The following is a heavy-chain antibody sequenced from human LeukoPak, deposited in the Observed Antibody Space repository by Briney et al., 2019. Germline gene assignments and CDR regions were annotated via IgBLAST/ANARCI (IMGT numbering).Heavy chain of an antibody. CDR2: IYYSGST. CDR1: GGSISSYY. D-gene: IGHD6-13*01. V-gene: IGHV4-59*07. J-gene: IGHJ4*02. CDR3: ARSSSSWYFAY. Sequence: SDTLSLTCTVSGGSISSYYGICIRQPPGKGLEWIGYIYYSGSTNYNPSLKSRVTISVDKSKNQFSLKLSSVTAADTAVYYCARSSSSWYFAYWGQGTLVTVSS.